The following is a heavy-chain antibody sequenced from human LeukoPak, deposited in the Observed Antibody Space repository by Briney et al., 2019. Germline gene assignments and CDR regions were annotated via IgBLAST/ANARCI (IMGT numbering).Heavy chain of an antibody. J-gene: IGHJ5*02. CDR3: ARALMITFGGVIAPPGDP. CDR1: AFTFSHYS. V-gene: IGHV3-48*01. Sequence: GGSLRLSCAASAFTFSHYSMNWVRQAPGKGLEWVSYISGRSSTIYYADSVKGRFTISRENAKNSLYLQMNSLRAGDTAVYYCARALMITFGGVIAPPGDPWGQGTLVTVSS. D-gene: IGHD3-16*02. CDR2: ISGRSSTI.